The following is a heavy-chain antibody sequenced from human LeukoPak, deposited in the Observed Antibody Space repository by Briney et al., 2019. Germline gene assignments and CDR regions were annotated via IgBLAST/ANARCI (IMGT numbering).Heavy chain of an antibody. J-gene: IGHJ3*02. D-gene: IGHD3-22*01. CDR2: IYYSGST. Sequence: SETLSLTCTVSGGSISSSSYYWGWIRQPPGKGLEWIGSIYYSGSTYYNPSLKSRVTISVDTSKNQFSLKLSSVTAADTAVYYCARDSYYYDLGAFDIWGQGTMVTVSS. CDR1: GGSISSSSYY. V-gene: IGHV4-39*07. CDR3: ARDSYYYDLGAFDI.